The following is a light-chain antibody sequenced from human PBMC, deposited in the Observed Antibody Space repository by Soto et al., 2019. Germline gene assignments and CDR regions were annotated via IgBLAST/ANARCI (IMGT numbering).Light chain of an antibody. V-gene: IGKV1-27*01. Sequence: DIQMTQSPSSLSASVGDRVTITCRASQGFSHYLAWYQQKPGKVLMLLIYATSTLQSGVPSRFSGSGSVTDFTLTISSLQPEDVATYYCQKYNDVPFTFGPWTKVDIK. CDR3: QKYNDVPFT. J-gene: IGKJ3*01. CDR1: QGFSHY. CDR2: ATS.